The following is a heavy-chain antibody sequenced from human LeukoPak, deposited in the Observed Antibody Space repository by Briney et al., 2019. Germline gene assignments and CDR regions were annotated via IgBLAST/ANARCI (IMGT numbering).Heavy chain of an antibody. D-gene: IGHD3-3*01. Sequence: SETLSLTCTVSGGSISSYYWSWIRQPPGKGLEWIGYIYYSGSTNYNPSLESRVTISVDTSRNQFSLKLSSVTAADTAVYYCARGTLITIFGVVFYGAFDIWGQGTMVTVSS. CDR2: IYYSGST. CDR1: GGSISSYY. J-gene: IGHJ3*02. V-gene: IGHV4-59*01. CDR3: ARGTLITIFGVVFYGAFDI.